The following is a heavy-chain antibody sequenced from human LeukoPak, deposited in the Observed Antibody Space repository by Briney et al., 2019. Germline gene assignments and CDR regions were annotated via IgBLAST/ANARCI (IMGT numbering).Heavy chain of an antibody. CDR1: GFTFSTYN. V-gene: IGHV3-30*02. CDR3: AKDSGYSYGHGLDY. J-gene: IGHJ4*02. D-gene: IGHD5-18*01. Sequence: GGSLRLSCAASGFTFSTYNMHWVRQAPGKGLEWVALVVSDESNKYHADSVKGRFTISRDNSKNALFLQMNSLRDEDTAVYYCAKDSGYSYGHGLDYWGQGTLVTASS. CDR2: VVSDESNK.